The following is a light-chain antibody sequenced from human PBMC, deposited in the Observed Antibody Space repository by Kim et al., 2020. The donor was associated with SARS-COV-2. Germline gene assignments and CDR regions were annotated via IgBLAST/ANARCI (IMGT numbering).Light chain of an antibody. Sequence: QSALTQPPSVSGSPGQSVTISCTGTSSDLGIYDRVSWYQQPPGTAPKLILYEVNNRPSGVPDPFSGSKSGSTASLTISGLQPEDESDYYCSSYALNSTYVFGTGTKVTVL. CDR1: SSDLGIYDR. V-gene: IGLV2-18*02. CDR3: SSYALNSTYV. CDR2: EVN. J-gene: IGLJ1*01.